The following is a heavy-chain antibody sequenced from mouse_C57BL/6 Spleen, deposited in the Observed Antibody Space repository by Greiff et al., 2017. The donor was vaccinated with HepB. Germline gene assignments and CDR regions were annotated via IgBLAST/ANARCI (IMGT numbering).Heavy chain of an antibody. V-gene: IGHV5-4*01. CDR2: ISDGGSYT. D-gene: IGHD2-5*01. CDR1: GFTFSSYA. CDR3: ARASNFFYAMDY. Sequence: EVQVVESGGGLVKPGGSLKLSCAASGFTFSSYAMSWVRQTPEKRLEWVATISDGGSYTYYPDNVKGRFTISRDNAKNNLYLQMSHLKSEDTAMYYCARASNFFYAMDYWGQGTSVTVSS. J-gene: IGHJ4*01.